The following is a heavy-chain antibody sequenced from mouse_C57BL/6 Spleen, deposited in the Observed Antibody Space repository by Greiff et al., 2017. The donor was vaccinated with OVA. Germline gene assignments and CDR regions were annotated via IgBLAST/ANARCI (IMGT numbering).Heavy chain of an antibody. CDR3: AREDGSSGVDY. CDR1: GYTFTSYW. Sequence: QVQLQQPGAELVKPGASVKLSCKASGYTFTSYWMQWVKQRPGQGLEWIGEIDPSDSYTNYNQKFKGKATLTVDTSSSTAYMQLSSLTSEDSAVYYCAREDGSSGVDYWGQGTTLTVSS. D-gene: IGHD1-1*01. J-gene: IGHJ2*01. V-gene: IGHV1-50*01. CDR2: IDPSDSYT.